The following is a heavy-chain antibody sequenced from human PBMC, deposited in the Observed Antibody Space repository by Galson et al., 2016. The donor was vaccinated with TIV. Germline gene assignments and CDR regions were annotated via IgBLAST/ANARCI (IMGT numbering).Heavy chain of an antibody. J-gene: IGHJ6*01. CDR3: ARACRAALSGGSCLSAVDV. CDR1: GGPMYSGNYH. Sequence: LSLTCTVSGGPMYSGNYHWTWIRQPAGKGLEWIGRTYASGSTTYNAFLKRRVTMSVDTSKNQFSLNLNSVTAADTAVYYCARACRAALSGGSCLSAVDVWGQGTTVIVSS. D-gene: IGHD2-15*01. CDR2: TYASGST. V-gene: IGHV4-61*02.